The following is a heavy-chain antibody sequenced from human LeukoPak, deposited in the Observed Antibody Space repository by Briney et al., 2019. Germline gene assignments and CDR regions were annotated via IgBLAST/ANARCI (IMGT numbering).Heavy chain of an antibody. CDR3: ARDRITMVRGVIMSDYYYGMDV. J-gene: IGHJ6*02. CDR2: IYYSGTT. D-gene: IGHD3-10*01. CDR1: GHSISNSRHY. V-gene: IGHV4-39*07. Sequence: SETLSLTCTVSGHSISNSRHYWGWIRQSPGKGLEWIGTIYYSGTTYYNPSLKSRITISVDTAKNQFSLSLSSVTAADTAVYYCARDRITMVRGVIMSDYYYGMDVWGQGTTVTVSS.